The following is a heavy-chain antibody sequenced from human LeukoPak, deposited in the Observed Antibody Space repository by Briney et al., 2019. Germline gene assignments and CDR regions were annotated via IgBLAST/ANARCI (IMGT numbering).Heavy chain of an antibody. J-gene: IGHJ1*01. V-gene: IGHV4-31*03. Sequence: SETLSLTCTVSGGSISSGGYYWSWIRQHPGKGLEWIGYIYYSGSTYYNPSLKSRVTISVDTSKNQFSLKLSSVTAADTAVYYCARGGGWGIAAAGTPHLFQHWGQGTLVTVSS. D-gene: IGHD6-13*01. CDR3: ARGGGWGIAAAGTPHLFQH. CDR2: IYYSGST. CDR1: GGSISSGGYY.